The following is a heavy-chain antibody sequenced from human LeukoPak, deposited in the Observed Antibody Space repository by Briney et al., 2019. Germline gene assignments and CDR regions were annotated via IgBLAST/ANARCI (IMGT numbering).Heavy chain of an antibody. CDR2: IYNSGNT. CDR3: ARDKGPYWYFDL. J-gene: IGHJ2*01. CDR1: GGSFSGYY. V-gene: IGHV4-59*01. Sequence: PSETLSLTCAVYGGSFSGYYWSWIRQPPGTGLEWIGNIYNSGNTDYNPSLKSRVTISLDTSKNQISLKLSSVTAADTAVYYCARDKGPYWYFDLWGRGTLVTVSS.